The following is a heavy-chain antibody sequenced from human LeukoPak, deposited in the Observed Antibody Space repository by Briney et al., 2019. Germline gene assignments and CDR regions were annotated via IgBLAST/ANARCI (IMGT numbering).Heavy chain of an antibody. CDR2: IWYDGSNK. J-gene: IGHJ3*02. Sequence: GRSLRLSCAASGFTFSSYGMHWVGQAPGKGLEWVAVIWYDGSNKYYADSVKGRFTISRDNSKNTLYLQMNSLRAEDTAVYYCARARRYYGSGVKDAFDIWGQGTMVTVSS. CDR3: ARARRYYGSGVKDAFDI. CDR1: GFTFSSYG. V-gene: IGHV3-33*01. D-gene: IGHD3-10*01.